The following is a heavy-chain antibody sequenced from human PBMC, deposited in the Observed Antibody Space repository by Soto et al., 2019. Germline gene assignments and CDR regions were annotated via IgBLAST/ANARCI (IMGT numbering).Heavy chain of an antibody. CDR2: ISGSGGST. J-gene: IGHJ6*02. D-gene: IGHD3-10*01. CDR1: GFTFSSYA. CDR3: AKEGGSGSYYNKFAYYYYGMGV. Sequence: GGSLRLSCAASGFTFSSYAMSWVRQAPGKGLEWVSAISGSGGSTYYADSVKGRFTISRDNSKNTLYLQMNSLRAEDTAVYYCAKEGGSGSYYNKFAYYYYGMGVWGQGTTLTVSS. V-gene: IGHV3-23*01.